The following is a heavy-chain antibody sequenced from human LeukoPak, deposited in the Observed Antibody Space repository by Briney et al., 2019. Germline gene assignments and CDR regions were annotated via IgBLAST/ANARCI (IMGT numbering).Heavy chain of an antibody. CDR1: GVTLSNYG. D-gene: IGHD3-22*01. J-gene: IGHJ4*02. Sequence: GGSLRLSCAVSGVTLSNYGMSWVRQAPGKGLEWVAGISGSGGSTKYADSVKGRFTISRDNAKNTVFMQMNRLRGEDTAVYFCAKRGVVIRVILVGFHKEAYYFDSWGQGALVTVSS. CDR3: AKRGVVIRVILVGFHKEAYYFDS. CDR2: ISGSGGST. V-gene: IGHV3-23*01.